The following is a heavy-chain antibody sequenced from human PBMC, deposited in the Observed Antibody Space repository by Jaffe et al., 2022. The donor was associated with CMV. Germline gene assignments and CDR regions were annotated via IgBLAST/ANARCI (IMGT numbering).Heavy chain of an antibody. CDR1: GYTFTGYY. V-gene: IGHV1-2*02. Sequence: QVQLVQSGAEVKKPGASVKVSCKASGYTFTGYYMHWVRQAPGQGLEWMGWINPNSGGTNYAQKFQGRVTMTRDTSISTAYMELSRLRSDDTAVYYCARGPAGDGYNYFLSPWGQGTTVTVSS. D-gene: IGHD5-12*01. CDR2: INPNSGGT. J-gene: IGHJ6*02. CDR3: ARGPAGDGYNYFLSP.